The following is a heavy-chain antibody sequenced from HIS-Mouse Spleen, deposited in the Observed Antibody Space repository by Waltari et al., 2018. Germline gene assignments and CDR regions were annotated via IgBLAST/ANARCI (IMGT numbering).Heavy chain of an antibody. D-gene: IGHD3-16*02. CDR2: IRGGGGRQ. CDR3: ATSRLGELSFDY. Sequence: EVQLLESGGGLVQPGGSLRLSCAASGFTFSSYAMSWVRQAPGKGLAGVSAIRGGGGRQTNAESGKGRFPISRDNSKNTLYLQMNSLRAEDTAVYYCATSRLGELSFDYWGQGTLVTVSS. CDR1: GFTFSSYA. J-gene: IGHJ4*02. V-gene: IGHV3-23*01.